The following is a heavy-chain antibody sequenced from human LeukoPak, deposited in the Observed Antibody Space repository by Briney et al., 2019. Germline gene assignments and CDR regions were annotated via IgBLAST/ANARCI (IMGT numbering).Heavy chain of an antibody. D-gene: IGHD2-2*01. CDR2: ISASGANR. CDR1: GFTFNRYG. CDR3: AKLQSVVIPAAMLGFDY. Sequence: TGGSLRLSCAASGFTFNRYGMRWVRQAPGEGLEWGSGISASGANRYCADSVKGRFTISRHNSRDTLSVQINSLRAEDTAVYYCAKLQSVVIPAAMLGFDYWGQGILVTVSS. V-gene: IGHV3-23*01. J-gene: IGHJ4*02.